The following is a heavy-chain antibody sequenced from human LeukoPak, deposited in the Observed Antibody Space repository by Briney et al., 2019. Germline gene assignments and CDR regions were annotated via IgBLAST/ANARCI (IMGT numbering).Heavy chain of an antibody. CDR3: ARGSRYCSIASCYQYYYYGMDV. Sequence: PSGGSLRLSCAASGFTLSSYAMSWVRQAPGKGREWVSAMSGSGGSTNYADSGKGGLTISRDNSNNTLYLQMNSLRAEDTAVYFCARGSRYCSIASCYQYYYYGMDVWGQGTTVTVSS. V-gene: IGHV3-23*01. J-gene: IGHJ6*02. CDR2: MSGSGGST. CDR1: GFTLSSYA. D-gene: IGHD2-2*01.